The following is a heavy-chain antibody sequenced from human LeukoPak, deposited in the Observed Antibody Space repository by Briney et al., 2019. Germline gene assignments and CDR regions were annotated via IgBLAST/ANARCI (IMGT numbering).Heavy chain of an antibody. J-gene: IGHJ6*03. D-gene: IGHD6-13*01. V-gene: IGHV3-30*02. CDR1: GFTFSNYG. Sequence: GGSLRLSCAASGFTFSNYGMHWVRQTPGKGLEWVAFIRYDGSNKYYADSVKGRFTISRDNSKNTLYLQMNSLRAKDTAVYYCAKNIAAADSSGYYYYYMDVWGKGTTVTVSS. CDR3: AKNIAAADSSGYYYYYMDV. CDR2: IRYDGSNK.